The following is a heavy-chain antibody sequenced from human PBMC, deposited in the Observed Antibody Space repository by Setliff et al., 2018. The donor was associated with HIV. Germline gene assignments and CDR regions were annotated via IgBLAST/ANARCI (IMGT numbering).Heavy chain of an antibody. J-gene: IGHJ4*02. D-gene: IGHD3-10*02. CDR3: TTGVLPQLYDVVGGDF. CDR1: GFTFSKAW. CDR2: IKSKIDGETR. Sequence: PGGSLRLSCAAAGFTFSKAWMSWFRQTPGKGLEWVGRIKSKIDGETRHYAASVKGRFTISRNDSTDTLYLQMNSLEIEDTGVYYCTTGVLPQLYDVVGGDFWGQGTLVTVSS. V-gene: IGHV3-15*05.